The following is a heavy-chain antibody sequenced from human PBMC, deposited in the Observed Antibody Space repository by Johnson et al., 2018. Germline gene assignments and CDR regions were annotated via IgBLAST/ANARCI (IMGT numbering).Heavy chain of an antibody. CDR1: GFPFNYYT. CDR3: ARGRIAAAGMAQYFQH. V-gene: IGHV3-23*04. Sequence: VQLVQSGGGLVQPGGSLRLSCVASGFPFNYYTMGWVRQSPGTGLEWVASVDAGLAETYYADSGRGRFIISRDNFKNTLWLQMDSLRAEDTAMYYCARGRIAAAGMAQYFQHWGQGTLVTVSS. J-gene: IGHJ1*01. CDR2: VDAGLAET. D-gene: IGHD6-13*01.